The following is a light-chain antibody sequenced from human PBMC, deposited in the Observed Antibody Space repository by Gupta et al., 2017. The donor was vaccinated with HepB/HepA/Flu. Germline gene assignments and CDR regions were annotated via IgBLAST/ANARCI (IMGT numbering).Light chain of an antibody. CDR1: QTVLYRSNNKNY. J-gene: IGKJ1*01. CDR3: QQYYSTPQT. V-gene: IGKV4-1*01. CDR2: WAS. Sequence: VRNESPDSLAVCLAWRATINCMSSQTVLYRSNNKNYLAWYQQKPGQRPKLLISWASTRESGVPDRFSGSGSGTDFTLNISSLQAEDVAVYYCQQYYSTPQTFGQGTKVEIK.